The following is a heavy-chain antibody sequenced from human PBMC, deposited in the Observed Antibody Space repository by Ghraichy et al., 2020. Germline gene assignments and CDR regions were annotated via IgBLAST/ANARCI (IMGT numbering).Heavy chain of an antibody. CDR1: GFTVSSNY. Sequence: GGSLRLSCAASGFTVSSNYMSWVRQAPGKGLEWVSDIYSGGTIYYADSVKGRFTISRDNSKNTLYLQMNSLRVEDTAVYYCARTTKTYYYDGLDVWGQGTMVTVSS. CDR3: ARTTKTYYYDGLDV. J-gene: IGHJ6*02. V-gene: IGHV3-53*01. CDR2: IYSGGTI. D-gene: IGHD1-14*01.